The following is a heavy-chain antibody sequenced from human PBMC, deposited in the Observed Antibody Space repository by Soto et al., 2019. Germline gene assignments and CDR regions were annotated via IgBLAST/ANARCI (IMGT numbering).Heavy chain of an antibody. CDR2: ISSSGTYI. V-gene: IGHV3-21*01. D-gene: IGHD6-13*01. CDR1: GFTFSSYS. J-gene: IGHJ5*02. CDR3: ASSSWMDWFDP. Sequence: EVQLVESGGGLVRPGGSLRLSCVASGFTFSSYSMNWVRQAPGKGLEWVSSISSSGTYIYYAESLKGRFTISRDNAKNPVYLQMTSLRAEDTAAYYCASSSWMDWFDPWGQGTLVTVSS.